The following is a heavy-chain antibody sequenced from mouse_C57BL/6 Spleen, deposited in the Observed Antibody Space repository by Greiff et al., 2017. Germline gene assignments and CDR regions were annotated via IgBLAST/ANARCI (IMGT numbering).Heavy chain of an antibody. D-gene: IGHD1-1*01. CDR1: GYTFTSYW. CDR3: ARGDYYGSSYGYFDV. V-gene: IGHV1-53*01. CDR2: INPSNGGT. Sequence: VQLQQSGTELVKPGASVKLSCKASGYTFTSYWMHWVKQRPGQGLEWIGNINPSNGGTNYNEKFKSKATLTVDKSSSAAYMQLSSLTSEDSAVYYCARGDYYGSSYGYFDVWGTGTTVTVSS. J-gene: IGHJ1*03.